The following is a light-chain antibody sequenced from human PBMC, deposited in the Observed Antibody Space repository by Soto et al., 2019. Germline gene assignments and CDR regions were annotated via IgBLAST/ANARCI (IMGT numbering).Light chain of an antibody. CDR1: QIVSSSF. CDR2: GPS. V-gene: IGKV3-20*01. CDR3: QQYDRSPLT. Sequence: EIELTQSPGTLSSPGERATLSCRASQIVSSSFLAWYQQKAGQPPRLLIYGPSSRATGIPDRFSGSGSGTDFTLTISRLEPEDFAVYYCQQYDRSPLTFGQGTKVAI. J-gene: IGKJ1*01.